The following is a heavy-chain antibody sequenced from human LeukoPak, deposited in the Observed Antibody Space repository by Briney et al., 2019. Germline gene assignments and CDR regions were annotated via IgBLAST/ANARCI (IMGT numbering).Heavy chain of an antibody. V-gene: IGHV4-39*01. Sequence: SETLSLTCTVSGGSISSSSYCWGWIRQPPGKGLEWIGSIYYSGSTYYNPSLKSRVTISVDTSKNQFSLKLSSVTAADTAVYYCARHRYDFWSGYWYYFDYWGQGTLVTVSS. CDR3: ARHRYDFWSGYWYYFDY. D-gene: IGHD3-3*01. J-gene: IGHJ4*02. CDR1: GGSISSSSYC. CDR2: IYYSGST.